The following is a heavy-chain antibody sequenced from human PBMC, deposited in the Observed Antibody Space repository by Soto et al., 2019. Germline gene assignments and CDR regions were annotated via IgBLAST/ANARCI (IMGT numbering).Heavy chain of an antibody. CDR1: GFTFSNAW. CDR3: TTDVVAAGTDYYYYGMDV. V-gene: IGHV3-15*01. D-gene: IGHD6-13*01. CDR2: IKSKTDGGTT. Sequence: GGSLRLSCAASGFTFSNAWMSWVRQAPGKGLEWVGRIKSKTDGGTTDYAAPVKGRFTISRDDSKNTLYLQMNSPKTEDTAVYYCTTDVVAAGTDYYYYGMDVWGQGTTVTVSS. J-gene: IGHJ6*02.